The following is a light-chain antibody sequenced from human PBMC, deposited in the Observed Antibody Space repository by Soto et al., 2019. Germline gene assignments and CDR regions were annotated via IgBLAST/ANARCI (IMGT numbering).Light chain of an antibody. J-gene: IGKJ4*01. CDR2: DAS. V-gene: IGKV3-11*01. CDR3: QQRIEWPNT. CDR1: QSVSRY. Sequence: EILLTQSPATLSLSPGERATLSCRAGQSVSRYLAWYQQKPGQAPRLLIYDASDRATGIPVRFSGNGSGTDFTLTITRLEPEDFAVYYCQQRIEWPNTFGGGTKVEIK.